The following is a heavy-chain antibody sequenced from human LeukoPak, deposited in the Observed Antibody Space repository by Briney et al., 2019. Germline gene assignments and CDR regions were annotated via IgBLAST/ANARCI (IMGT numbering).Heavy chain of an antibody. J-gene: IGHJ2*01. Sequence: GGSLRLSCAASGFTFSNYAMSWVRQAPGKGLEWVSTVSGRNGNTYDADSVKGRFTISRDNSKNRVYLQMNSLRVEDTAVYYCAKVESSGYYYSSYWYFDLWGRGTLVSVSS. CDR1: GFTFSNYA. CDR3: AKVESSGYYYSSYWYFDL. CDR2: VSGRNGNT. V-gene: IGHV3-23*01. D-gene: IGHD3-22*01.